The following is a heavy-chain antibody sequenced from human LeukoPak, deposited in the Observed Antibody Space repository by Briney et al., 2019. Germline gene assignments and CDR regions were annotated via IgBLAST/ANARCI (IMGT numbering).Heavy chain of an antibody. Sequence: GGSLSLSCAASGFIFSDYSMNWVRQAPGKGLEWVSYITSNSSSTYYTDSVKGRFTISRDNAKNSLYLQMNSLRDEDTAVYYCARDDCSGGRCRDNYYYYGVDVWGQGTTVTVSS. CDR3: ARDDCSGGRCRDNYYYYGVDV. CDR1: GFIFSDYS. V-gene: IGHV3-48*02. CDR2: ITSNSSST. J-gene: IGHJ6*02. D-gene: IGHD2-15*01.